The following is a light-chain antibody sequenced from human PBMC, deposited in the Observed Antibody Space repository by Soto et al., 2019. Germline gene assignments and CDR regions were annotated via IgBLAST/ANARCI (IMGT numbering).Light chain of an antibody. CDR2: VKSDGSH. V-gene: IGLV4-69*01. CDR1: SRHSNYV. CDR3: QTWDTGIRV. J-gene: IGLJ2*01. Sequence: QLVLTQSPSASASLGASVKLTCTLSSRHSNYVIAWHQQQPEKGPQYLMKVKSDGSHSKGDGIPDRFSGSSSGAERYLTISSLQSEDEADYYCQTWDTGIRVFGGGTKVTVL.